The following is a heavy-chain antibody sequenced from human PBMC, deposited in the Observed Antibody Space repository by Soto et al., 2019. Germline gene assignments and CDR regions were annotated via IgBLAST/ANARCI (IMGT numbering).Heavy chain of an antibody. CDR1: GFDFSSYS. D-gene: IGHD3-3*01. CDR2: INEDSSYI. J-gene: IGHJ6*03. V-gene: IGHV3-21*02. CDR3: VRDFGWYFRSGYMDV. Sequence: EVQLVESGGGLVKPGGSLRLSCAASGFDFSSYSMNWVRQAPGKGLEWVSSINEDSSYIYHAHSLRGRFTISRDNAKESLYLQMNSLRAEDTAVYYCVRDFGWYFRSGYMDVWGDGATVTVSS.